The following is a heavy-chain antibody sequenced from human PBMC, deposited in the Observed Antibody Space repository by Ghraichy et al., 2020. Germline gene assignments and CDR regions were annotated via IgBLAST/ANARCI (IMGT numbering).Heavy chain of an antibody. D-gene: IGHD3-22*01. V-gene: IGHV3-23*01. J-gene: IGHJ4*02. CDR1: GFTFSSYA. CDR3: AKEGAGYDSRM. Sequence: LSLTCAASGFTFSSYAMSWVRQAPGKGLEWVSAISGSGGSTYYADSVKGRFTISRDNSKNTLYLQMNSLRAEDTAVYYCAKEGAGYDSRMWGQGTLVTVSS. CDR2: ISGSGGST.